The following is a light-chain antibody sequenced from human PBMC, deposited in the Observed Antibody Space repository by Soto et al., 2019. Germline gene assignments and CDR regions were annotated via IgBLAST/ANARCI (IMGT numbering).Light chain of an antibody. V-gene: IGKV3-20*01. CDR2: GAS. CDR1: QSVSSN. J-gene: IGKJ5*01. CDR3: QQYGGSPIT. Sequence: EIVLTQSPATLSLSPGERATLSCRASQSVSSNLAWYQQKPGQAPRLLIYGASTRATGIPARFSGSGSGTDFTLTITRLEPEDFALYYCQQYGGSPITFGLGTRLEI.